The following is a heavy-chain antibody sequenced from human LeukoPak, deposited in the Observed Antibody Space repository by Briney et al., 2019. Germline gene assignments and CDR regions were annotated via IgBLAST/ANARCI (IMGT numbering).Heavy chain of an antibody. V-gene: IGHV3-9*03. CDR1: GFNFDEYA. CDR2: ISWNSGTI. J-gene: IGHJ6*03. Sequence: ALILSCAAPGFNFDEYAMHWGRQDPGKGLEWVSGISWNSGTIRYADSVKGRFTISRDNAKNSLYLEMNSLRAEDMGLYYCAKGQKYYYYYYMDVWGRGTTVSVSS. CDR3: AKGQKYYYYYYMDV.